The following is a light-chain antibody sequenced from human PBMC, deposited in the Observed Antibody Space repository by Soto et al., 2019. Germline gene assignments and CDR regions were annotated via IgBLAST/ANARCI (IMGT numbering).Light chain of an antibody. J-gene: IGLJ1*01. Sequence: QSALTQPRSVSGSPGQSVTISCTGTSSDVGGSSYVSWYQQHPGKAPKVMIYDVSKRPSGVPDRFSGSKSGNTASLTISGLQAEDEADYYCCSHAGSYTYVFGPGTKVTVL. CDR3: CSHAGSYTYV. CDR1: SSDVGGSSY. CDR2: DVS. V-gene: IGLV2-11*01.